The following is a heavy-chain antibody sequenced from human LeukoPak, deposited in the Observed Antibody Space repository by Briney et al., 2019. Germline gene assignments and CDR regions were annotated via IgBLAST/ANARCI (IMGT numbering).Heavy chain of an antibody. D-gene: IGHD6-19*01. J-gene: IGHJ4*02. CDR2: ISTYNGNT. Sequence: ASVKVSCKASGYTFTSFGISWVRQDPGQGLEWMGWISTYNGNTNYAQKLQGRVTTTTDTSTSRVYMDLRSLRSDDTAVYYCARDRAGSAWYTTFDYWGQGTLVTVSS. CDR1: GYTFTSFG. CDR3: ARDRAGSAWYTTFDY. V-gene: IGHV1-18*01.